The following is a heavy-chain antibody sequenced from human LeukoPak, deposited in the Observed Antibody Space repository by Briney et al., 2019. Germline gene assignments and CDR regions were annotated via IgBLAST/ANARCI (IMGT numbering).Heavy chain of an antibody. CDR3: AKYPGSGSYYTRGWFDP. D-gene: IGHD1-26*01. V-gene: IGHV5-51*01. CDR1: GYSFTSYW. Sequence: GESLKISCKGSGYSFTSYWIGWVRQMPGKGPEWMGIIYPGDSDTRYSPSFQGQVTISADKSISTAYLQWSSLKASDTAMYYCAKYPGSGSYYTRGWFDPWGQGTLVTVSS. CDR2: IYPGDSDT. J-gene: IGHJ5*02.